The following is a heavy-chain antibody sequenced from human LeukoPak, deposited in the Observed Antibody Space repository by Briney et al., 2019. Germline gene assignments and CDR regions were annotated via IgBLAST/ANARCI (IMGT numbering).Heavy chain of an antibody. CDR2: ISGSAGHT. CDR1: GFTFSSYA. J-gene: IGHJ3*02. V-gene: IGHV3-21*01. CDR3: ARARIVGAFDAFDI. D-gene: IGHD1-26*01. Sequence: GGSLRLSCAASGFTFSSYAMTWVRLAPGKGLEWVSSISGSAGHTYYADSVKGRFTISRDNAKNSLYLQMNSLRAEDTAVYYCARARIVGAFDAFDIWGQGTMVTVSS.